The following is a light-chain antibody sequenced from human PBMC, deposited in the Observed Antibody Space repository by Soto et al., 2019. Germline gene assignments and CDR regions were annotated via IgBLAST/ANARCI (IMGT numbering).Light chain of an antibody. CDR2: GAS. Sequence: EIVLTQSPGTLSLSPGERATLSCMASQTVSSSLAWYQQKPGQAPRLLISGASSRAADIPDRFSGSGSGTDFTLTINRLEPEDFAVYYCQQYGGSPRTFGQGTKV. CDR3: QQYGGSPRT. J-gene: IGKJ1*01. CDR1: QTVSSS. V-gene: IGKV3-20*01.